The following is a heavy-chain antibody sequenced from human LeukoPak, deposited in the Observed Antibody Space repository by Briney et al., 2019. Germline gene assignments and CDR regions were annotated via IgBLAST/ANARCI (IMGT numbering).Heavy chain of an antibody. Sequence: SETLSLTCAVYGGSFSGYYWSWIRQPPGKGLEWIGEINHSGSTNYNPSLKSRVTISVDTSKNQFSLKLSSVTAADTAVYYCARRRGVFGVVIKYYYYGMDVWGQGTTVAVSS. CDR3: ARRRGVFGVVIKYYYYGMDV. V-gene: IGHV4-34*01. CDR1: GGSFSGYY. J-gene: IGHJ6*02. D-gene: IGHD3-3*01. CDR2: INHSGST.